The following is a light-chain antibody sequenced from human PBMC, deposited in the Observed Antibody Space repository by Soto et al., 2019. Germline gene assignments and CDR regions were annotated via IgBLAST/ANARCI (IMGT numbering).Light chain of an antibody. J-gene: IGKJ2*01. CDR3: QHYSNWTSRYS. CDR2: GAS. V-gene: IGKV3-15*01. Sequence: EIVMTQSPATLSVSPGERVTLSCRASQSLTSNLAWYQHKPGQSPRLLIYGASARATGIPARFSGSGSGAEYTLTISSLQSEDCAVYFCQHYSNWTSRYSFGQGTKVDIK. CDR1: QSLTSN.